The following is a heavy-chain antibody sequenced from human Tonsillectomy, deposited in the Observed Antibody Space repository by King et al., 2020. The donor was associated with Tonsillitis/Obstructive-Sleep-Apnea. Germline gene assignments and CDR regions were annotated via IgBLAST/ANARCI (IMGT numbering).Heavy chain of an antibody. D-gene: IGHD3-22*01. V-gene: IGHV4-34*01. Sequence: VQLPQWGAGLLKPSETLSLTCAVYGGSFSGYYWSWIRQPPGKGLEWIGEINHSGSTNYNPSLKSRVTISVDTSKNQFSLKLSSVTAADTAVYYCARALYRYYYDSSGNHYSSYYMDAWGKGTTVTVSS. CDR3: ARALYRYYYDSSGNHYSSYYMDA. CDR2: INHSGST. CDR1: GGSFSGYY. J-gene: IGHJ6*03.